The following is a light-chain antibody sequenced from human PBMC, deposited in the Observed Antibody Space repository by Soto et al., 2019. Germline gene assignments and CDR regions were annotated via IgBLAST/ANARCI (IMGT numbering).Light chain of an antibody. V-gene: IGKV3-11*01. CDR1: QSITSY. Sequence: EIVLTQSPATLSLSPGERATLSCRASQSITSYLAWYQQKPGQAPRLLIYDASNRATGVPARFSGSGSGTDFTLTISSLDPEDFAFYYCQQRYSSPRAFGGGTKVEIK. CDR3: QQRYSSPRA. CDR2: DAS. J-gene: IGKJ4*01.